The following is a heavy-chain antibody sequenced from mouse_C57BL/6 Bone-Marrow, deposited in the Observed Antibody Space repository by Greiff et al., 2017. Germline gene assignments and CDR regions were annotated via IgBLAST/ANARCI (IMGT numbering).Heavy chain of an antibody. D-gene: IGHD1-1*01. V-gene: IGHV6-3*01. CDR2: IRLKSDNYAT. J-gene: IGHJ4*01. CDR3: TGRDYYGSSYNYAMDD. Sequence: DVMLVESGGGLVQPGGSMKLSCVASGFTFSNYWMNWVRQSPEKGLEWVAQIRLKSDNYATHYAESVKGRFTISRDDSKSSVYLQMNNLRAEDTGIYYGTGRDYYGSSYNYAMDDWGQGTSVTVSS. CDR1: GFTFSNYW.